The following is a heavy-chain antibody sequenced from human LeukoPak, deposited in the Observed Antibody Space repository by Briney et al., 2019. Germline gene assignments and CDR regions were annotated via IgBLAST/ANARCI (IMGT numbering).Heavy chain of an antibody. CDR1: GFTFSSYA. J-gene: IGHJ4*02. D-gene: IGHD3-22*01. CDR2: ISGGGGST. V-gene: IGHV3-23*01. CDR3: AKDYDYSGSFFDY. Sequence: GGSLRLSCAASGFTFSSYAMSWVRQAPGKGLEWVSSISGGGGSTYYGDSVKGRFTISRDNSKTTLYLQMYSLGAEDTAVYYCAKDYDYSGSFFDYWGQGTLVTVSS.